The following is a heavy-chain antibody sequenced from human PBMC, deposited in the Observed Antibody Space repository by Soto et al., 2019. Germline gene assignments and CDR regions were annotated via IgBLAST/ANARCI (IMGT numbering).Heavy chain of an antibody. V-gene: IGHV4-59*01. D-gene: IGHD3-3*01. J-gene: IGHJ6*03. Sequence: SETLSLTCTVSGGSISSYYWSWIRQPPGKGLEWIGYIYYSGSTNYNPSLKSRVTISVDTSKNQFSLKLSSVTAADTAVYYCAREIANDFWSGSCYYYYYHLAVWGKGTTVTVSS. CDR1: GGSISSYY. CDR2: IYYSGST. CDR3: AREIANDFWSGSCYYYYYHLAV.